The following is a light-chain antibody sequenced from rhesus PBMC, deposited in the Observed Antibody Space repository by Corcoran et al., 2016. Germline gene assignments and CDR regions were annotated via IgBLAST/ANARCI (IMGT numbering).Light chain of an antibody. Sequence: QAALTQPRSVSGSPGQSVTISCTGTSSAIGGYNYVSWYQQHPGTAPKLMIYEVSKRPSGVSDRFSGSKSGNTASLTISGLQTEDEADYYCSSYAGRNTFIFGAGTRLTV. CDR1: SSAIGGYNY. J-gene: IGLJ1*01. V-gene: IGLV2-32*02. CDR3: SSYAGRNTFI. CDR2: EVS.